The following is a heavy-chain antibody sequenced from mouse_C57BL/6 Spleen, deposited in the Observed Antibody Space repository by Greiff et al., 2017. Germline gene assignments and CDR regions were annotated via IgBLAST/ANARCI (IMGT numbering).Heavy chain of an antibody. D-gene: IGHD1-1*02. V-gene: IGHV1-53*01. CDR1: GYTFTSYW. CDR2: INPSNGGT. Sequence: QVQLQQPGTELVKPGASVKLSCTASGYTFTSYWMHWVKQRPGQGLEWIGNINPSNGGTNYNEKFKSKATLTVDKSSSTAYLQLSSLTSEDSAVDYCARGAESYYYGGHYLDYWGQGTTLTVSS. J-gene: IGHJ2*01. CDR3: ARGAESYYYGGHYLDY.